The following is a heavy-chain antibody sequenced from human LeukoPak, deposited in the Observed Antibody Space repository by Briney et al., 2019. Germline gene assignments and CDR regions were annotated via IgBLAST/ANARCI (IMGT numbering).Heavy chain of an antibody. CDR3: ARGVNSGSYPNWFNP. D-gene: IGHD1-26*01. J-gene: IGHJ5*02. CDR2: ISTDGSST. V-gene: IGHV3-74*01. CDR1: GFTFSSYW. Sequence: GGSLRLSCAASGFTFSSYWMHWVRQGPGKGLVWVSRISTDGSSTDYADSVKGRFTISRENAKNTLYLQMNSLRAEDTAVYYCARGVNSGSYPNWFNPWGQGILVTVSS.